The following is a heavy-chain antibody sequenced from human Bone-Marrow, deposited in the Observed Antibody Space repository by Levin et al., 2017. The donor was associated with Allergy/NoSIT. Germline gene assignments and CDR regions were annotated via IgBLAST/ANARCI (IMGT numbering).Heavy chain of an antibody. J-gene: IGHJ4*02. V-gene: IGHV2-70*04. CDR1: GFSLTTTEMR. CDR3: ARESGETNGWYVLDY. D-gene: IGHD6-19*01. Sequence: VSGPTLVKPTQTLTLTCTFSGFSLTTTEMRVSWIRQPPGKALEWLARIDWDGDEFYSTNLETRLTIARDTSKNQVVLTMTNMDPVDTATYYCARESGETNGWYVLDYWGPGILVTVPS. CDR2: IDWDGDE.